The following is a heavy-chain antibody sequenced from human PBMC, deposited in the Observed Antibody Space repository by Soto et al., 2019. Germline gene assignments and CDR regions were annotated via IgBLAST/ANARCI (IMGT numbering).Heavy chain of an antibody. V-gene: IGHV4-59*01. Sequence: SETLSLTCTVSGGSISSYYWSWIRQPPGKGLEWIGYIYYSGSTNYNPSLKSRVTISVDASKNQFSLKLSSVTAADTAVYYCARSGSYYAFDIWGQGTMVTVSS. CDR3: ARSGSYYAFDI. J-gene: IGHJ3*02. D-gene: IGHD1-26*01. CDR1: GGSISSYY. CDR2: IYYSGST.